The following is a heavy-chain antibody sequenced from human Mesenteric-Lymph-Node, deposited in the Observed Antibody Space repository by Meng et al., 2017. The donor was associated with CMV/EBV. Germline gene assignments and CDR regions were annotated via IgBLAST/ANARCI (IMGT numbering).Heavy chain of an antibody. CDR2: IYYSGST. D-gene: IGHD3-3*01. V-gene: IGHV4-59*12. CDR1: GASIGGYY. CDR3: AREAIFGAVVNGDAYDV. J-gene: IGHJ3*01. Sequence: SETLSLTCTVSGASIGGYYWSWMRQPPGKGLEWIGYIYYSGSTCYNPSLKSRVTISVDTSKNQFSLNLRSVTAADTAVYYCAREAIFGAVVNGDAYDVWGQGTVVTVSS.